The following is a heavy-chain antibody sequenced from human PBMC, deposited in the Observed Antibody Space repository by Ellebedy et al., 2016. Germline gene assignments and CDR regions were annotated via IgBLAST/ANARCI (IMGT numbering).Heavy chain of an antibody. CDR2: ISGSGGST. V-gene: IGHV3-23*01. J-gene: IGHJ6*03. CDR1: GFTFSSYA. Sequence: GESLKISCAASGFTFSSYAMSWVRQAPGKGLEWVSAISGSGGSTYYADSVKGRFTISRDNSKNTLYLQMNNLRAEDTAVYYCARARITIFGVVIGGYMDVWGKGTTVTVSS. D-gene: IGHD3-3*01. CDR3: ARARITIFGVVIGGYMDV.